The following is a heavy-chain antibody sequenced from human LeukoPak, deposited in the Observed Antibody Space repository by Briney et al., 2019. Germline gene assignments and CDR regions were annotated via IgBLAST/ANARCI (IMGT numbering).Heavy chain of an antibody. Sequence: GASVKVSCKASGYTFTGYYMHWVRQAPGQGLEWMGWINPNSGGTNYAQKFQGRVTMTRDTSISTAYMELSRLRSDDTAVYYCRTDRYGDYGDYIDYWGQGTLVVVSS. CDR1: GYTFTGYY. CDR3: RTDRYGDYGDYIDY. J-gene: IGHJ4*02. V-gene: IGHV1-2*02. CDR2: INPNSGGT. D-gene: IGHD4-17*01.